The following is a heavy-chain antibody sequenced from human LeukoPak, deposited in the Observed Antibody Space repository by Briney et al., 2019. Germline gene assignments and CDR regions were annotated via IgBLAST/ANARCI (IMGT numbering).Heavy chain of an antibody. CDR1: GYTFTSYD. CDR2: LNANSGNT. D-gene: IGHD3-9*01. CDR3: ARTGHYDILAGYDFAVDY. V-gene: IGHV1-8*01. J-gene: IGHJ4*02. Sequence: ASVKLSCKASGYTFTSYDINWVRQSTRHGLEWWGWLNANSGNTGYAQKFLGRVTMTRNTSISTAYMELCSLKSEDTAVYYGARTGHYDILAGYDFAVDYWGQGTLVTVSS.